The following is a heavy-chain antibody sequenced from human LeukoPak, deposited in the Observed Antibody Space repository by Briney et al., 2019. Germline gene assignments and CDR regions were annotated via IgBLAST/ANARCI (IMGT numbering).Heavy chain of an antibody. CDR1: GGSLSRYS. CDR3: ARHTSMATRTNWFDP. CDR2: INHSGST. V-gene: IGHV4-34*01. D-gene: IGHD5-24*01. Sequence: SETLSLTCAVYGGSLSRYSWSWIRQPPGEGLEWIGEINHSGSTNYNPSLKSRVTISVDTSKNHFSLTLSSVTAADTAVYYCARHTSMATRTNWFDPWGQGTLVTVSS. J-gene: IGHJ5*02.